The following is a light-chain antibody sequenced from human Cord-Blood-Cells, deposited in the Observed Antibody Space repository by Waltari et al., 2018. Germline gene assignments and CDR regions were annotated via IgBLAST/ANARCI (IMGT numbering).Light chain of an antibody. V-gene: IGKV1-33*01. J-gene: IGKJ4*01. Sequence: IQMTQSPSSLSASVRDRVTITCQASQDISNYLNWYQQKPGKAPKRLIYDASNLETGVPSRFSGSGSGTDFTFTISSLQPEDIATYYCQQYDNLPLTFGGGTKVEIK. CDR2: DAS. CDR3: QQYDNLPLT. CDR1: QDISNY.